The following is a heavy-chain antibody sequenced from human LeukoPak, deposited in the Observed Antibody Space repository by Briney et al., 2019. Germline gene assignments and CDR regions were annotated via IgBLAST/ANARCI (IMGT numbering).Heavy chain of an antibody. CDR1: GFTFSSYW. J-gene: IGHJ4*02. D-gene: IGHD6-19*01. CDR3: ARGIYSSSL. Sequence: PGGSLRLSCAASGFTFSSYWMHWVRQAPGKGLVWVSLIKTDGSSTTYADSVKGRFTISRDNAKNTLYLQVNSLRDEDTAVYYCARGIYSSSLWGQGTLVTVSS. CDR2: IKTDGSST. V-gene: IGHV3-74*01.